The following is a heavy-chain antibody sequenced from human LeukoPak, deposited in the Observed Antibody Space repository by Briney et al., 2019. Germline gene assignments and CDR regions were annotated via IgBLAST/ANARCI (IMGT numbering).Heavy chain of an antibody. Sequence: GGSLRLSCAASEFTFSSYSMNWVRQAPGKGLEWVSYISSSSSTIYYADSVKGRFTISRDNAKNSLYLQMNSLRAEDTAVYYCARPQYSSGLYGMDVWGQGTTVTVSS. V-gene: IGHV3-48*01. CDR1: EFTFSSYS. J-gene: IGHJ6*02. D-gene: IGHD6-19*01. CDR2: ISSSSSTI. CDR3: ARPQYSSGLYGMDV.